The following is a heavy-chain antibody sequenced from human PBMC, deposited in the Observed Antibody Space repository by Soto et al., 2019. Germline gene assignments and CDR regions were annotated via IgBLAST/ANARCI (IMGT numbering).Heavy chain of an antibody. D-gene: IGHD5-18*01. V-gene: IGHV3-23*01. CDR2: ISGSGGST. CDR1: GFTFSGYA. CDR3: AKSTGRDSYGYNYFDY. J-gene: IGHJ4*02. Sequence: GGSLRLSCAASGFTFSGYAMSWVRQAPGKGLEWVSAISGSGGSTYYADSVKGRFTISRDNSKNTLYLQMNSLRAEDTAVYYCAKSTGRDSYGYNYFDYWGQGTLVT.